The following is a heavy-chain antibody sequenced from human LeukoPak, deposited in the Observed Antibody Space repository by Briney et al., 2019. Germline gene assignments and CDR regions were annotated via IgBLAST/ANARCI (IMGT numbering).Heavy chain of an antibody. CDR1: GFTFSSYG. Sequence: GGSLRLSCAASGFTFSSYGMHWVRQAPGKGLEWVAVISYDGSNKYYADCVKGRFTISRDNSKNTLYLQMNSLRAEDTAVYYCAKEKFDTAMVSGGDFDYWGQGTLVTVSS. CDR3: AKEKFDTAMVSGGDFDY. V-gene: IGHV3-30*18. D-gene: IGHD5-18*01. J-gene: IGHJ4*02. CDR2: ISYDGSNK.